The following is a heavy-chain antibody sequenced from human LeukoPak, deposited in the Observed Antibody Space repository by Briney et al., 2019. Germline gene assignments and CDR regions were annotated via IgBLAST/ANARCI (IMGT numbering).Heavy chain of an antibody. Sequence: SETLSLTCTVSGGSISGSSYHWGWIRQPPGKGLEWIGNLYYSGNTYYNPSLKSRVNISVDTSKNQFSLKLSSVTAADTAVYYCARRHDGEFDYWGQGTLVTASS. CDR3: ARRHDGEFDY. D-gene: IGHD3-10*01. CDR2: LYYSGNT. V-gene: IGHV4-39*01. CDR1: GGSISGSSYH. J-gene: IGHJ4*02.